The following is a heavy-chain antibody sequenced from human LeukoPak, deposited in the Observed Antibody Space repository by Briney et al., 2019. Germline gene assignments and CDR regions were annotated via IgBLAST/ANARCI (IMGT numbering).Heavy chain of an antibody. Sequence: GGSLRLSCSASRFTFSSYTMNWVRQAPGKGLEWVSSMDPSSTYIYYADSVKGRFTISRDNAQNSLYLQMNSLRAEDTAVYYCTRGSYGDYEYWGQGTLVTVSS. CDR3: TRGSYGDYEY. D-gene: IGHD4-17*01. J-gene: IGHJ4*02. CDR1: RFTFSSYT. V-gene: IGHV3-21*01. CDR2: MDPSSTYI.